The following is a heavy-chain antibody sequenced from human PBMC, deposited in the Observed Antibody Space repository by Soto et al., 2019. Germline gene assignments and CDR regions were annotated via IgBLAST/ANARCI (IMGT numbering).Heavy chain of an antibody. CDR2: IYYLGST. V-gene: IGHV4-59*01. Sequence: PSETLSLTCSVSGGSMSEYFWSWIRQSPGKGLEWIGYIYYLGSTDYNPSLKSRVTISVDTSKRQFSLRLTSVTAADTAVYYCARDGYDGSGSPGPADWGPGPQGTAPQ. J-gene: IGHJ4*02. CDR1: GGSMSEYF. CDR3: ARDGYDGSGSPGPAD. D-gene: IGHD3-10*01.